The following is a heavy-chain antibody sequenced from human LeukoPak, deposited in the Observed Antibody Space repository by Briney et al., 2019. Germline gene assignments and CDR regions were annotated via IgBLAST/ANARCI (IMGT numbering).Heavy chain of an antibody. CDR1: GGSISSHY. CDR3: ASRYGSGSYGFDY. J-gene: IGHJ4*02. CDR2: MYYNGSM. Sequence: SETLSLTCTVSGGSISSHYWSWIRQPPGKGLEWIGYMYYNGSMNYNPSLKSRVTISADTSKNQFSLKLSSVTAADTTVYYCASRYGSGSYGFDYWGQGTLVTVSS. D-gene: IGHD3-10*01. V-gene: IGHV4-59*11.